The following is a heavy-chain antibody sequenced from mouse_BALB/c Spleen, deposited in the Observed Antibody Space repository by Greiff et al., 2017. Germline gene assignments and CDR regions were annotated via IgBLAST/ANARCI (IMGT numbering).Heavy chain of an antibody. D-gene: IGHD1-1*01. CDR2: IDPENGDT. Sequence: EVQLQQSGAELVRSGASVKLSCTASGFNIKDYYMHWVKQRPEQGLEWIGWIDPENGDTEYAPKFQGKATMTADTSSNTAYLQLSSLTSEDTAVYYCDMNYGSRDREYAMGYRGQRASDTVSS. V-gene: IGHV14-4*02. CDR1: GFNIKDYY. CDR3: DMNYGSRDREYAMGY. J-gene: IGHJ4*01.